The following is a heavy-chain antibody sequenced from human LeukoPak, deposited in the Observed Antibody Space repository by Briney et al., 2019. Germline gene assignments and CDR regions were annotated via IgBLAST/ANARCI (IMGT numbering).Heavy chain of an antibody. CDR1: GFTFSNFW. J-gene: IGHJ6*02. D-gene: IGHD2-2*02. V-gene: IGHV3-74*03. CDR3: ARVRSYCSSTSCYTVVYYYYGMDV. Sequence: QPGGSLRLSCVGSGFTFSNFWLHWVRQAPGEGLVWVSRVTNDGSGTVYADSVKGRFTISRDNAKNSLYLQMNSLRAEDTAVYYCARVRSYCSSTSCYTVVYYYYGMDVWGQGTTVTVSS. CDR2: VTNDGSGT.